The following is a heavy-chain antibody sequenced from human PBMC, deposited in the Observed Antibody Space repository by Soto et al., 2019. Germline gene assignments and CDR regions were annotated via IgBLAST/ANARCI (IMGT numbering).Heavy chain of an antibody. V-gene: IGHV4-59*01. J-gene: IGHJ5*02. CDR3: ARVLGVGRDWFDP. CDR2: IYYSGST. CDR1: GGSISSYY. Sequence: QVQLQESGPGLVKPSETLSLTCTVSGGSISSYYWSWIRQPPGKGLEWIGYIYYSGSTNYNPSLKSLVTISVDTSKTQFSLKLSSVTAAATAVYYCARVLGVGRDWFDPWGQGTLVTVSS. D-gene: IGHD3-16*01.